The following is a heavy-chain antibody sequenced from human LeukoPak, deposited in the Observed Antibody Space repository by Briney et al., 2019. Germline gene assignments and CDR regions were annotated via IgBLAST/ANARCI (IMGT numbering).Heavy chain of an antibody. V-gene: IGHV3-21*01. D-gene: IGHD6-6*01. CDR3: ARVSKQLVTLPHDY. CDR1: GFTFSSYS. J-gene: IGHJ4*02. Sequence: GSLRLSCAASGFTFSSYSMNWVRQAPGKGLESVSSISSSSSYIYYADSVKGRFTISRDNAKNSLYLQMNSLRAEDTAVYCCARVSKQLVTLPHDYWGQGTLVTVSS. CDR2: ISSSSSYI.